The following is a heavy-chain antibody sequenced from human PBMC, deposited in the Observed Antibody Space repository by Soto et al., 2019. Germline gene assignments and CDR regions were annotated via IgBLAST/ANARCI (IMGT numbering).Heavy chain of an antibody. Sequence: SLRLSCSASGLSFGIYTISWFRQAPGKGLEWVGFIRGEAYGGTTEYAASVKGRFTLSRDDSKGIAYLQMNSLKTEDTAVYYCCSPKPSYATSLYYFDNWGQGTLVTVSS. V-gene: IGHV3-49*03. D-gene: IGHD2-2*01. CDR2: IRGEAYGGTT. CDR3: CSPKPSYATSLYYFDN. J-gene: IGHJ4*02. CDR1: GLSFGIYT.